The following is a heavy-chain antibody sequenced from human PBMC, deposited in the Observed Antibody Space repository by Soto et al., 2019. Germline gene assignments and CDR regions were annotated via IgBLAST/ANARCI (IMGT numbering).Heavy chain of an antibody. CDR1: GFTVSSTY. V-gene: IGHV3-53*01. D-gene: IGHD2-15*01. Sequence: GGSLRLSCNASGFTVSSTYMSWVRQAPEMGLERVAGIESGGSTHYADSVKGRFTISRDIPKNMIYLQLHTLRAEDTAVYYCAKDLGPLRLLNYYYYGLDVWGQGTTVTVSS. CDR3: AKDLGPLRLLNYYYYGLDV. J-gene: IGHJ6*02. CDR2: IESGGST.